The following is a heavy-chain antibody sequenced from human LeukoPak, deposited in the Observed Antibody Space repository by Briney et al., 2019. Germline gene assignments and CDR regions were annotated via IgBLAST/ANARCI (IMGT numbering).Heavy chain of an antibody. CDR1: GFTFSNAW. V-gene: IGHV3-15*01. J-gene: IGHJ4*02. CDR3: TKIPDYGDYFDY. Sequence: GGSLRLSCAASGFTFSNAWMSWVRQAPGKGLEWVGRIISKTDGGTTDYAAPVKGRFTISRDDSKNTLYLQMNSLKTEDTAVYYCTKIPDYGDYFDYWGQGTLVTVSS. CDR2: IISKTDGGTT. D-gene: IGHD4-17*01.